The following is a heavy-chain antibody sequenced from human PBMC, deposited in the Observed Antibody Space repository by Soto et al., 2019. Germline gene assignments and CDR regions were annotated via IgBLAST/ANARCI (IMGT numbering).Heavy chain of an antibody. J-gene: IGHJ6*02. CDR2: IKSKADGGTT. V-gene: IGHV3-15*01. Sequence: GGSLRLSCAASGFTFSNAWMSWVRQAPGKGLEWVGRIKSKADGGTTDYAAPVKGRFTISRDDSKSTLYLQMNSLKTEDTAVYYCTTRTGRITMVRGLKGYYYGMDVWGQGTTVTVSS. CDR3: TTRTGRITMVRGLKGYYYGMDV. CDR1: GFTFSNAW. D-gene: IGHD3-10*01.